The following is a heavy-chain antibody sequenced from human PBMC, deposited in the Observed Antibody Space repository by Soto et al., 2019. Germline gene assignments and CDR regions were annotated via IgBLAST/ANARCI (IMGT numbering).Heavy chain of an antibody. D-gene: IGHD5-12*01. J-gene: IGHJ6*03. V-gene: IGHV4-34*01. CDR3: ARISVASRYMDV. CDR1: GGVFSGYY. Sequence: SGSESLTCAVDGGVFSGYYWSLIRQPPGKGLEWIGEINHSGSTNYNPSLKSRVTISGDTSRKQISLRLSSVTAADTAVYYCARISVASRYMDVWGKGTTVTVSS. CDR2: INHSGST.